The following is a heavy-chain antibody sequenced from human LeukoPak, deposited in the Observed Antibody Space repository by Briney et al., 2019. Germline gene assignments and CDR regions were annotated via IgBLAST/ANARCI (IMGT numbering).Heavy chain of an antibody. V-gene: IGHV3-53*01. D-gene: IGHD6-13*01. CDR1: GFTVSSNY. Sequence: GGSLRLSCAASGFTVSSNYMSWVRQAPGKGLEWVSVIYSGGSTYYADSVKGRFTISRDNSKNTLYLQMNSLRAEDTAVYYCAKGAAAGTDYYFDYWGQGTLVTVSS. J-gene: IGHJ4*02. CDR3: AKGAAAGTDYYFDY. CDR2: IYSGGST.